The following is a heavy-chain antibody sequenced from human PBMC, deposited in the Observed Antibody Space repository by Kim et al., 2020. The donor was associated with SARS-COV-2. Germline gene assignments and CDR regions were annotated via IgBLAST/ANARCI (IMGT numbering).Heavy chain of an antibody. J-gene: IGHJ4*02. Sequence: YYADSGKGRFTISRDNSKNTLYLQMNGLRAEDMAMYYCARSRGSSCGPDYWGQGTPVTVSS. CDR3: ARSRGSSCGPDY. V-gene: IGHV3-30*07. D-gene: IGHD2-15*01.